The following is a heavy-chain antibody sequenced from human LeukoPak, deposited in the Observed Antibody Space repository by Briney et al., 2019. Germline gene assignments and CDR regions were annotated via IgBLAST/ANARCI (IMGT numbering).Heavy chain of an antibody. Sequence: ASVKVSCKASGYTFTSYDINWVRQATGQGLEWMGWMSPNSGNTGYAQRFQGRVTMTRNTSISTAYMELSSLRSEDTAVYYCARRGGGSYYYGMDVWGQGTTVTVSS. J-gene: IGHJ6*02. CDR1: GYTFTSYD. CDR3: ARRGGGSYYYGMDV. V-gene: IGHV1-8*01. D-gene: IGHD4-23*01. CDR2: MSPNSGNT.